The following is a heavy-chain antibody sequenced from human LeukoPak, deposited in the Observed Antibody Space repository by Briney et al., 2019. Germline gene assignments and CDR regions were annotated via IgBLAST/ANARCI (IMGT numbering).Heavy chain of an antibody. Sequence: SVKVSCKASGGTFSSYAISWVRQAPGQGLEWMGRIIPIFGTANYAQKFQGRVTITTDESTSTAYMELSSLRSEDTAVYYCARDNGLRGTFDYWGQGTLVTVSS. D-gene: IGHD2-15*01. CDR1: GGTFSSYA. CDR2: IIPIFGTA. V-gene: IGHV1-69*05. CDR3: ARDNGLRGTFDY. J-gene: IGHJ4*02.